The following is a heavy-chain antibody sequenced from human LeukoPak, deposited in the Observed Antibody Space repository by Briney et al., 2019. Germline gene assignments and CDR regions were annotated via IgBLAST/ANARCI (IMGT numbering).Heavy chain of an antibody. V-gene: IGHV4-31*03. J-gene: IGHJ4*02. CDR1: GGSISSGGYY. CDR3: ARGIDDSSGYYPFGY. Sequence: SETLSLTCTVSGGSISSGGYYWSWIRQHPGKGLERIGYIYYSGSTYYNPSLKGRVTISVDTSKNQFSLKLSSVTAAHTAVYYCARGIDDSSGYYPFGYWGQGTLVTVSS. CDR2: IYYSGST. D-gene: IGHD3-22*01.